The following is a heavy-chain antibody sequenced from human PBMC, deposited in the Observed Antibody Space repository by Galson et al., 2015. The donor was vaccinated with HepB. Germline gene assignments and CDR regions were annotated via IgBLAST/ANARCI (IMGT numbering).Heavy chain of an antibody. CDR3: ARATYYDFWSGYPMFYYFDY. CDR1: GFTFSSYA. V-gene: IGHV3-30-3*01. CDR2: ISYDGSNK. D-gene: IGHD3-3*01. J-gene: IGHJ4*02. Sequence: SLRLSCAASGFTFSSYAMHWVRQAPGKGLEWVAVISYDGSNKYYADSVKGRFTISRDNSKNTLYLQMNSLRAEDTAVYYCARATYYDFWSGYPMFYYFDYWGQGTLVTVSS.